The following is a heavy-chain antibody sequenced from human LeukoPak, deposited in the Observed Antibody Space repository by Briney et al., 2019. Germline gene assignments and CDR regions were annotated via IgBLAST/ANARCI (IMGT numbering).Heavy chain of an antibody. CDR1: GFSFSNYV. V-gene: IGHV3-23*01. J-gene: IGHJ4*02. Sequence: QPGGSLRLSCVASGFSFSNYVMGWVRQVPGKGLEWVSVVTESGGSAYYADSVKGRFTISRDNAKNSLYLQMNSLRAEDTAVYYCARDQDYYDSSGPFDYWGQGTLVTVSS. D-gene: IGHD3-22*01. CDR2: VTESGGSA. CDR3: ARDQDYYDSSGPFDY.